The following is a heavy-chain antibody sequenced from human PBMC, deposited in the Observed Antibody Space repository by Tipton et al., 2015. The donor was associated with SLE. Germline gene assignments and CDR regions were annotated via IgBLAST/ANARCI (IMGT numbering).Heavy chain of an antibody. CDR2: ISSSSSYI. D-gene: IGHD3-3*01. Sequence: SLRLSCAASGFIFSSYSMNWVRQAPGKGLEWVSSISSSSSYIYYADSVKGRFTISIDNAKNALYLQMNSLRAEDTAVYYCARHRSLFGYDYCGQGTLVTVSS. CDR3: ARHRSLFGYDY. CDR1: GFIFSSYS. J-gene: IGHJ4*02. V-gene: IGHV3-21*01.